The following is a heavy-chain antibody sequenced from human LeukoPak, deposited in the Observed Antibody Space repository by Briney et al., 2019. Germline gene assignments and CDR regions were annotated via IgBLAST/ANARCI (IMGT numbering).Heavy chain of an antibody. V-gene: IGHV4-34*01. CDR3: ARRGMWIQWNFDF. Sequence: SETLSLTCPGGGGLFNDYYWSWLRQSPGKGLEWIGEINRDGSTNYNPSLESRLSMSVDTARKHVSLKMRSVTAADTAVYFCARRGMWIQWNFDFWGQGALVTVSS. CDR1: GGLFNDYY. CDR2: INRDGST. D-gene: IGHD5-12*01. J-gene: IGHJ4*02.